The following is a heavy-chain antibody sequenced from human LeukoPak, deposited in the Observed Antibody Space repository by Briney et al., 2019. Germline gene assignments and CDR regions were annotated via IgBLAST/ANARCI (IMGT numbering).Heavy chain of an antibody. CDR2: INPNSGGT. Sequence: GASVKVSCKASGYTFTGYYMHWVRQAPGQGLEWMGRINPNSGGTNYAQKFQGRVTTTRDTSISTAYMELSRLRSDDTAVYYCAREGGSYTEYFQHWGQGTLVTVSS. CDR1: GYTFTGYY. V-gene: IGHV1-2*06. D-gene: IGHD1-26*01. CDR3: AREGGSYTEYFQH. J-gene: IGHJ1*01.